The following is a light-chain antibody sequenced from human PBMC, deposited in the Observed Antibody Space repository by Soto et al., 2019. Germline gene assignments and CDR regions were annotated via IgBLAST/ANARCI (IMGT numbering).Light chain of an antibody. CDR3: QQYGSSPTWT. V-gene: IGKV3-20*01. Sequence: EIVLTQSPGTLSLSPGERATLSCRASQSVGSSYLAWYQQKPGQAPRLLIYGASSRATGIPDRFSGSGSGTDFTLTISRLGPEDFAVYYCQQYGSSPTWTFGQGTKVEI. CDR1: QSVGSSY. CDR2: GAS. J-gene: IGKJ1*01.